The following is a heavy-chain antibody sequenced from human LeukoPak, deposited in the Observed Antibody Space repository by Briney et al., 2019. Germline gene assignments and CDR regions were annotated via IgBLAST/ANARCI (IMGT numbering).Heavy chain of an antibody. CDR1: GFTFSSYA. V-gene: IGHV3-23*01. J-gene: IGHJ6*02. CDR3: AKFYCTNGACSDYYYYGMDV. D-gene: IGHD2-8*01. Sequence: HPGGSLRLSCAASGFTFSSYAMSWVRQAPGKGLEWVLAISGSGGSTYYAHSVKGRFTISRDNSKNTLYLQMNSLRAEDTAVYYCAKFYCTNGACSDYYYYGMDVWGQGTTVTVSS. CDR2: ISGSGGST.